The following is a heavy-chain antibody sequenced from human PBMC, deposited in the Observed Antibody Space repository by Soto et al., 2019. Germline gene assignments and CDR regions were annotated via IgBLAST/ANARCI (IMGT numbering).Heavy chain of an antibody. CDR3: AKGSEYCSGGSCYSNFDY. D-gene: IGHD2-15*01. CDR2: ISGSGGST. J-gene: IGHJ4*02. V-gene: IGHV3-23*01. CDR1: GFTFSSYA. Sequence: LSLTCAASGFTFSSYAMSWVRQAPGKGLEWVSAISGSGGSTYYADSVKGRFTISRDNSKNTLYLQMNSLRAEDTAVYYCAKGSEYCSGGSCYSNFDYWGQGTLVTVSS.